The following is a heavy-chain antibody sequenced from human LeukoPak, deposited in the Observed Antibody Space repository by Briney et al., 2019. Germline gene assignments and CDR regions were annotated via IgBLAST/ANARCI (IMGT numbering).Heavy chain of an antibody. D-gene: IGHD3-3*01. CDR1: GYTFTSYG. CDR3: ARPTQYYDFWSGYYSGWFDS. V-gene: IGHV1-18*01. Sequence: ASVKVSCKASGYTFTSYGISWVRQAPGQGLEWMGWISAYNGNTNYAQKLQGRVTMTTDTSTSTAYMELRSLRSDDTAVYYCARPTQYYDFWSGYYSGWFDSWGQGTLVTVSS. CDR2: ISAYNGNT. J-gene: IGHJ5*01.